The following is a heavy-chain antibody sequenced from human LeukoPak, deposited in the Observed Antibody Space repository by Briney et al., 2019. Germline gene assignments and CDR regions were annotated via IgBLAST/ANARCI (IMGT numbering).Heavy chain of an antibody. Sequence: PGGSLRLSCVASGFTFNNYWMSWVRQAPGTGPEWVANIKQDGSEKYYVDSVKGRFTIFRDNAKNSLYLQMDSLRAEDTAVYYCARDKVVGATSLDYWGQGTLVAVSS. V-gene: IGHV3-7*01. CDR3: ARDKVVGATSLDY. J-gene: IGHJ4*02. CDR1: GFTFNNYW. D-gene: IGHD1-26*01. CDR2: IKQDGSEK.